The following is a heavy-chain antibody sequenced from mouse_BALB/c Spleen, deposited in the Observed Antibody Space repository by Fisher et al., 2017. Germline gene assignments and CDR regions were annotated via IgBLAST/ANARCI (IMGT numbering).Heavy chain of an antibody. CDR3: AREPTDWYFDV. J-gene: IGHJ1*01. V-gene: IGHV5-6-3*01. Sequence: RFTISRDNAKNTLYLQMSSLKSEDTAMYYCAREPTDWYFDVWGAGTTVTVSS. D-gene: IGHD1-1*01.